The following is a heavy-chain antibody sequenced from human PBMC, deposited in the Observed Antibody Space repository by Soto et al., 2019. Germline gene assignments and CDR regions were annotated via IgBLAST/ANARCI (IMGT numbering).Heavy chain of an antibody. CDR2: MWYDGSNE. Sequence: QVQLVESGGGVVQPGRSLRLSCVMSGFTFSDYGMHWVRQAPGKGLEWVAVMWYDGSNEFYADSVKGRFTISRDNSKNTLYLQMNSLRAEDTAVYYCGRDRLARVSIPGIDYWGQGILVTVSS. CDR1: GFTFSDYG. CDR3: GRDRLARVSIPGIDY. D-gene: IGHD3-10*01. J-gene: IGHJ4*02. V-gene: IGHV3-33*01.